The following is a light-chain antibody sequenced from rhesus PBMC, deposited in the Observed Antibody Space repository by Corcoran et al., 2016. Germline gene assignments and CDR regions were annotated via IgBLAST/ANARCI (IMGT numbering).Light chain of an antibody. V-gene: IGKV1-37*01. Sequence: DIQMTQSPSSLSASVGDRVTITCRASQGISSYLEWYQQEPGKAPKPLIDYATNLESGVPSRFSGSKSGTVFTRTISRLQPEDFATTNCQRYDSDPRAFGQGTKAEIK. CDR1: QGISSY. CDR2: YAT. J-gene: IGKJ1*01. CDR3: QRYDSDPRA.